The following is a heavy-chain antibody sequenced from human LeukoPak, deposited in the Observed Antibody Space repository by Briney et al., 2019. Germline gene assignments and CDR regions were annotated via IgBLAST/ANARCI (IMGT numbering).Heavy chain of an antibody. D-gene: IGHD6-19*01. CDR2: IYYSGST. V-gene: IGHV4-31*03. CDR3: ARQVAVARADAFDI. CDR1: GGSISSGGYY. Sequence: SETLSLTCTVSGGSISSGGYYWSWIRQHPGKGLEWIGYIYYSGSTYYNPSLKSRVTISVDTSKNQFSLKLSSVTAADTAVYYCARQVAVARADAFDIWGQGTMVTVSS. J-gene: IGHJ3*02.